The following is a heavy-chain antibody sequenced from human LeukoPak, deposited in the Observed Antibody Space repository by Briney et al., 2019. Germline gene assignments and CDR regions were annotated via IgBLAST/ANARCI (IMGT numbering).Heavy chain of an antibody. CDR2: IYYSGST. V-gene: IGHV4-59*01. Sequence: NASETLSLTCTVSGGSISSYYWSWIRQPPGKGLEWIGYIYYSGSTNYNPSLKSRVTISVDTSKNQFSLKLSSVTAADTAVYYCARVRMDYDILTGYYYFDYWGQGTPVTVSS. J-gene: IGHJ4*02. CDR1: GGSISSYY. CDR3: ARVRMDYDILTGYYYFDY. D-gene: IGHD3-9*01.